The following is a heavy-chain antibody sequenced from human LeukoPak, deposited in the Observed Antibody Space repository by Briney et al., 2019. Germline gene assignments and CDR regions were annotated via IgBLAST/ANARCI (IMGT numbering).Heavy chain of an antibody. CDR2: IIVNSGRI. V-gene: IGHV3-9*01. Sequence: GGSLRLSCAASGFTFDDYAMHWFRQPPGKGLDWASGIIVNSGRIGYEDSVKGRFTISRDKAKNYLYRQMNSLRAEDTGLYYCAKDRMVRGQKGYNWFDPWGEGTLVTVSS. CDR3: AKDRMVRGQKGYNWFDP. D-gene: IGHD3-10*01. CDR1: GFTFDDYA. J-gene: IGHJ5*02.